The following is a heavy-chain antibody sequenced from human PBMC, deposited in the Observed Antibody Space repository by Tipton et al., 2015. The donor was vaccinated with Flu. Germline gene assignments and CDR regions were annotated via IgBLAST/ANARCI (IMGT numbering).Heavy chain of an antibody. J-gene: IGHJ5*02. CDR3: ATSSPDSGKPCLGP. D-gene: IGHD2-2*01. CDR2: MNPESGDT. CDR1: GYTFTSYD. V-gene: IGHV1-8*01. Sequence: QLVQSGAEVKKPGASVKVSCKASGYTFTSYDINWVRQATGQGLEWMGWMNPESGDTGYAQKFQGRVIMTRDISTGTAYMELSTLRSGDPAVYSGATSSPDSGKPCLGPCGRGTLATVSS.